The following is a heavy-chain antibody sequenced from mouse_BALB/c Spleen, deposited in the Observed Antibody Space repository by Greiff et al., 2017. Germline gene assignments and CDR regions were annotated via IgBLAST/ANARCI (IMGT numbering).Heavy chain of an antibody. Sequence: QVQLQQSGAELVKPGASVKLSCKASGYTFTSYYMYWVKQRPGQGLEWIGGINPSNGGTNFNVKFKSKATLTVDKSSSTAYMQPSSLTSEDSAVYDCTRCGVVAPSAMDYWGQGTAVTVSS. J-gene: IGHJ4*01. V-gene: IGHV1S81*02. CDR3: TRCGVVAPSAMDY. D-gene: IGHD1-1*01. CDR1: GYTFTSYY. CDR2: INPSNGGT.